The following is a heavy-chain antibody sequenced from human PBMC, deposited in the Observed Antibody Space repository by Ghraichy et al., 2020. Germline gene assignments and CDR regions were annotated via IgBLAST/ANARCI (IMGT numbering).Heavy chain of an antibody. V-gene: IGHV1-8*01. CDR2: MNPNSGNT. J-gene: IGHJ5*02. D-gene: IGHD3-3*01. CDR1: GYTFTSYD. Sequence: ASVKVSCKASGYTFTSYDINWVRQATGQGLEWMGWMNPNSGNTGYAQKFQGRVTMTRNTSISTAYMELSSLRSEDTAVYYCARRRLVTIFGVVTTNRGNWFDPWGQGTLVTVSS. CDR3: ARRRLVTIFGVVTTNRGNWFDP.